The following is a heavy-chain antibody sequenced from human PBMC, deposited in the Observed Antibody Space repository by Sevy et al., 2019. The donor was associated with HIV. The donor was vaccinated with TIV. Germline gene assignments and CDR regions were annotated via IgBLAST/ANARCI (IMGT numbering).Heavy chain of an antibody. CDR2: ISGSGGTT. CDR3: ARSIAAAGTDFDY. CDR1: GFTFSSYV. J-gene: IGHJ4*02. D-gene: IGHD6-13*01. V-gene: IGHV3-23*01. Sequence: GESLKISCAASGFTFSSYVMSWVRQAPGKGLEWVSAISGSGGTTYYAASVKGRFTISRDNSKNTLYLQMNSLRAEDTAVYYCARSIAAAGTDFDYWGQGTLVTVSS.